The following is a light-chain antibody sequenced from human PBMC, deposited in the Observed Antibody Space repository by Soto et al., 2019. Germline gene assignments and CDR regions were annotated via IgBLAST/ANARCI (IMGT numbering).Light chain of an antibody. V-gene: IGLV2-8*01. J-gene: IGLJ3*02. CDR3: TSYAGSNIWV. CDR1: TSDVGSYNY. CDR2: EVN. Sequence: QSVLTQPPSASGSPGQSVTISCTGTTSDVGSYNYVSCCQQYPGNAPKLMIYEVNKRPSGVPYRFSGSKTGKTASLTVSGLQPEDEADYHCTSYAGSNIWVFGGGTKLTVL.